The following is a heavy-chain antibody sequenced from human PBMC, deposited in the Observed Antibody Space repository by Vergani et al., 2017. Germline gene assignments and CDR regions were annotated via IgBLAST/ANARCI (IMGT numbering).Heavy chain of an antibody. D-gene: IGHD1-26*01. V-gene: IGHV1-69*01. CDR2: IIPIFGSA. J-gene: IGHJ3*02. Sequence: QVQLVQSGAEVKKPGSSVKVSCKASGGTFSSYTISWVRQAPGQGLEWMGGIIPIFGSANYAQKFQGRVTITADESTSTAYMELSSLRSEDTAVYYCAREGRVGLTDAFDIWGQGTMVTVSS. CDR3: AREGRVGLTDAFDI. CDR1: GGTFSSYT.